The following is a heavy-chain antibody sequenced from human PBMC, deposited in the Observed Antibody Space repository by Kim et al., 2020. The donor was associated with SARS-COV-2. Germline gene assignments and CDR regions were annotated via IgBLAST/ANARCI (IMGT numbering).Heavy chain of an antibody. CDR1: GFTFSNHA. CDR3: AKGPAPSSSYHMDV. CDR2: IRGSGDNT. J-gene: IGHJ6*03. V-gene: IGHV3-23*01. Sequence: GGSLRLSCAGSGFTFSNHAMTWIRQAPGKGPEWVSTIRGSGDNTYYTDSVRSRFTISRDNSQNTLYLQMNSLRAEDTAVYYCAKGPAPSSSYHMDVWGKGTTVTVSS. D-gene: IGHD6-6*01.